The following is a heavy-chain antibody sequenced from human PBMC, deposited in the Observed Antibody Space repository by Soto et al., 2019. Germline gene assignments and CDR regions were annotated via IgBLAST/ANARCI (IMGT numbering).Heavy chain of an antibody. CDR2: IFSSSTYI. V-gene: IGHV3-21*01. J-gene: IGHJ4*02. D-gene: IGHD1-26*01. CDR3: ARGGAGPSDY. Sequence: GGSLRLSCAASGFTFSSYSMNWVRQAPGKGLEWVSSIFSSSTYIYYADSLKGRFTISRDNAKNSLYLQMNSLRAGDTAVYHCARGGAGPSDYWGQGTLVTVSS. CDR1: GFTFSSYS.